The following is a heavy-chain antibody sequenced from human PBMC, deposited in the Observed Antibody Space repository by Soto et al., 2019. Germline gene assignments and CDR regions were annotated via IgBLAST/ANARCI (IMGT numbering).Heavy chain of an antibody. CDR3: ARDVPTVVVAATPTMDV. CDR1: GGSISSGDYY. J-gene: IGHJ6*02. D-gene: IGHD2-15*01. Sequence: QVQLQESGPGLVKPSQTLSLTCTVSGGSISSGDYYWSWIRQPPGKGLEWIGYIYYSGSTYYNPSLKGRVTISVDTSKNQFSLKLSSVTAADTAVYYCARDVPTVVVAATPTMDVWGQGTTVTVSS. CDR2: IYYSGST. V-gene: IGHV4-30-4*01.